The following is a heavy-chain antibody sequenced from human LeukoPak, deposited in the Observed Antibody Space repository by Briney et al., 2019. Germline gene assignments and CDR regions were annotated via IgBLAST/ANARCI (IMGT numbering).Heavy chain of an antibody. J-gene: IGHJ4*02. CDR2: ISSSGSTI. Sequence: PGGSLILSCAASGFTFSSYSMSWIRQAPGKGLEWVSYISSSGSTIYYADSVKGRFTISRDNAKNSLYLQMNSLRAEDTAVYYCARDPFFWRSVDYWGQGTLVTVSS. D-gene: IGHD6-19*01. CDR3: ARDPFFWRSVDY. V-gene: IGHV3-48*04. CDR1: GFTFSSYS.